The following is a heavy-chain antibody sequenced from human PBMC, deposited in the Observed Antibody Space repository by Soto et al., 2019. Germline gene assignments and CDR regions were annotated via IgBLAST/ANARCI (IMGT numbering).Heavy chain of an antibody. CDR3: AKDYDYGDSLPFDY. CDR1: GFTFRNYG. D-gene: IGHD4-17*01. V-gene: IGHV3-23*01. CDR2: IVGIGDTA. Sequence: EVQLLEAGGGLVQPGGSLRLSCAASGFTFRNYGMSWVRQAPGKGLEWLSAIVGIGDTAYYADSVRGRFTISRDNSKNTLYLQLNDPGAEDTAIYYCAKDYDYGDSLPFDYWGQGTLVTVSS. J-gene: IGHJ4*02.